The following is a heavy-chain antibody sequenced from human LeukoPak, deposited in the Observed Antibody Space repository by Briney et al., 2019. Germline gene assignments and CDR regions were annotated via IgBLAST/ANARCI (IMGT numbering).Heavy chain of an antibody. V-gene: IGHV3-30*18. CDR3: AKDLSVVGAHDSFDV. Sequence: GGSLRLSCAASGFSFSSYGMHWVRQAPGKGLEWLTDISYYGNTVYYADFVKGRFTISRDNSKNPLYLQMSSMRIEDTAVYYCAKDLSVVGAHDSFDVWGQGTMVTVSS. CDR1: GFSFSSYG. D-gene: IGHD1-26*01. J-gene: IGHJ3*01. CDR2: ISYYGNTV.